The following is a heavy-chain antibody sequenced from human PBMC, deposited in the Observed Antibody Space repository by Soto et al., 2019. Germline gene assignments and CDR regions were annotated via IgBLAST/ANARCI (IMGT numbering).Heavy chain of an antibody. CDR1: GGTFSNYT. V-gene: IGHV1-69*01. J-gene: IGHJ6*02. D-gene: IGHD2-2*01. CDR3: ARSSPYIVVRKPTGNQDYYGMDV. CDR2: IIPVFGTT. Sequence: QVQLVQSGAEVKKPGSSVKVFCKASGGTFSNYTISWVRQAPGQGLEWMGGIIPVFGTTDYEQKFQGRVTIPADGSTSTAYMQLSSLRSAHTAVYYCARSSPYIVVRKPTGNQDYYGMDVWGQGTTVTVSS.